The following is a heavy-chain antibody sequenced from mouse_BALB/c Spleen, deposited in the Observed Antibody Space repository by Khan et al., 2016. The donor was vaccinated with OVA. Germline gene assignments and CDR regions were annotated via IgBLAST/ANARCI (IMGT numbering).Heavy chain of an antibody. V-gene: IGHV1S137*01. J-gene: IGHJ3*01. Sequence: LEVSGAELVRPGVSVKISCKGSGYTFTDFTMHWVKQSHAKSLEWIGVVSTYYGDATYNQKFKGKATMTVDKSSSTAYMELARLTSEDSAIYYCARGGGGDRFAYWGQGTLVTVSA. CDR2: VSTYYGDA. CDR1: GYTFTDFT. CDR3: ARGGGGDRFAY.